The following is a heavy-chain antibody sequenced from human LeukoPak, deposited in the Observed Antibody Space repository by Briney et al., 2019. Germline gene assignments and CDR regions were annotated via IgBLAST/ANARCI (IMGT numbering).Heavy chain of an antibody. CDR3: VGGSGSAANY. D-gene: IGHD3-10*01. V-gene: IGHV1-18*01. CDR2: ISIYNGST. CDR1: GYTFTG. J-gene: IGHJ4*02. Sequence: ASVKVSCKASGYTFTGISWVRQAPGQGLEWMRWISIYNGSTNYAQKLQGRVTMTTDTSTTTAYMELRSLRSDDTAVHYCVGGSGSAANYWGQGTLVTVSS.